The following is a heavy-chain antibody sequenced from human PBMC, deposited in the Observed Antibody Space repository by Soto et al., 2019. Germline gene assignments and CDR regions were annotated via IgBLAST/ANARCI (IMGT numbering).Heavy chain of an antibody. CDR3: ARGKGGSSRGWYFDL. CDR1: GFTFSSYG. D-gene: IGHD6-13*01. J-gene: IGHJ2*01. CDR2: IWYDGSNK. V-gene: IGHV3-33*01. Sequence: QVQLVESGGGVVQSGRSLRLSCAASGFTFSSYGMHWVRQAPGKGLEWVAVIWYDGSNKYYADSVKGRFTISRDNSKNTLYLQMNSLRAEDTAVYYCARGKGGSSRGWYFDLWGRGTLVTVSS.